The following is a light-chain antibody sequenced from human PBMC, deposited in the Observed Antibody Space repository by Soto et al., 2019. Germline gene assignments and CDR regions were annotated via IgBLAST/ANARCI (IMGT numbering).Light chain of an antibody. CDR3: QSYDSSLSGVV. V-gene: IGLV1-40*01. CDR1: SSNIGAGYD. CDR2: GNS. Sequence: QSVLTQPPSVSGAPGQRVTISCTGSSSNIGAGYDVHWYQQLPGTAPKLLIYGNSNRPSGVPDRFSCSKSGTSASLAITGLQAEDEAEYYCQSYDSSLSGVVFGGGTKLTVL. J-gene: IGLJ2*01.